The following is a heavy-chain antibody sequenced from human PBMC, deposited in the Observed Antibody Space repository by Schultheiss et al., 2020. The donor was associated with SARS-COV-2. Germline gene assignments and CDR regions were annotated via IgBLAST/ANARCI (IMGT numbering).Heavy chain of an antibody. V-gene: IGHV3-23*01. CDR3: ARNGSGSYFRYDY. D-gene: IGHD1-26*01. CDR1: GFTFSSYA. CDR2: ICGSGDTT. Sequence: GGSLRLSCAASGFTFSSYAMSWVRQAPGKGLEWVSAICGSGDTTYYADSVKGRFTISRDNAKNSLYLQMNSLRAEDTAVYYCARNGSGSYFRYDYWGQGTLVTVSS. J-gene: IGHJ4*02.